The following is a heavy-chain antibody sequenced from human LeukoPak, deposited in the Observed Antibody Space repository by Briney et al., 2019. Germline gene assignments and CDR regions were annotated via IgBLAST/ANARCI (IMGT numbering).Heavy chain of an antibody. J-gene: IGHJ4*02. CDR2: IIPILGIA. CDR3: ARGRLTMVREGNFDY. V-gene: IGHV1-69*02. Sequence: GASVKVSCKASGGTFSSYTISWVRQAPGQGLEWMGRIIPILGIANYAQKFQGRVTITADKSTSTAYMELSSLRSEDTAVYYCARGRLTMVREGNFDYWGQGTLVTVSS. CDR1: GGTFSSYT. D-gene: IGHD3-10*01.